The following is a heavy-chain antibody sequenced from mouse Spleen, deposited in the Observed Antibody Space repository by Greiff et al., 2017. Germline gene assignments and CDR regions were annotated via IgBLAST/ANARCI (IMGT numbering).Heavy chain of an antibody. Sequence: EVHLVESGGGLVQPGGSLKLSCAASGFTFSSYTMSWVRQTPEKRLEWVAYISNGGGSTYYPDTVKGRFTISRDNAKNTLYLQMSSLKSEDTAMYYCARDQDGRFDYWGQGTTLTVSS. CDR2: ISNGGGST. CDR3: ARDQDGRFDY. V-gene: IGHV5-12-2*01. J-gene: IGHJ2*01. CDR1: GFTFSSYT. D-gene: IGHD2-3*01.